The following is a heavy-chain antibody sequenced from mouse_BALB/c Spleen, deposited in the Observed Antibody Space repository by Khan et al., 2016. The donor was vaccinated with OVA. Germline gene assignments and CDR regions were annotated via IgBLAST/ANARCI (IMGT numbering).Heavy chain of an antibody. D-gene: IGHD2-10*01. CDR1: GYTFTNYG. Sequence: LVESGPELKKPGETVKISCKASGYTFTNYGMNWVKQSPGKALEWMGWINTYTGEPTYADDFKGRFAFSLETSANTAFLQINNLKNEDTATYCCARPPYFSYTLDHWGQGTSVTVSS. J-gene: IGHJ4*01. V-gene: IGHV9-3-1*01. CDR2: INTYTGEP. CDR3: ARPPYFSYTLDH.